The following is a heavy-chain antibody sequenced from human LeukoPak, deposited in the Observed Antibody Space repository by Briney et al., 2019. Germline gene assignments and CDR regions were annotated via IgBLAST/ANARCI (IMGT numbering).Heavy chain of an antibody. CDR3: ARHYYDSSGYYGGFDY. J-gene: IGHJ4*02. D-gene: IGHD3-22*01. CDR1: GGSFSGYY. Sequence: SETLSLTCAVYGGSFSGYYWSWIRQPPGKGLEWIGEINHSGSTNYNPSLKSRVTISVDTSKNQFSLKLSSVTAADTAVYYCARHYYDSSGYYGGFDYWGQGTLVTVSS. CDR2: INHSGST. V-gene: IGHV4-34*01.